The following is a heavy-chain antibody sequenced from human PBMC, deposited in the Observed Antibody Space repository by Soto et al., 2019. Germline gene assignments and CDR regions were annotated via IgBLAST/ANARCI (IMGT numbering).Heavy chain of an antibody. Sequence: SETLSLTCAVYGGSFSDYYWSWIRQPPGKGLEWIGEINHSGSANYNPSLKSRVTISVDTSKNQFSLKLNSVTAADTAVYYCARGHLLKGTAGTTWYDYWGQGTLVTVSP. V-gene: IGHV4-34*01. J-gene: IGHJ4*02. CDR2: INHSGSA. CDR1: GGSFSDYY. D-gene: IGHD1-1*01. CDR3: ARGHLLKGTAGTTWYDY.